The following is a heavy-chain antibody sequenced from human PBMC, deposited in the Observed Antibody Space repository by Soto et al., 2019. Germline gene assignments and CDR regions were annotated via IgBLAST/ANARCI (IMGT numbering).Heavy chain of an antibody. CDR2: ISGSGGST. J-gene: IGHJ5*02. D-gene: IGHD3-22*01. Sequence: GGSLRLSCAASGFTFSSYAMSWVRQAPGKGLEWVSAISGSGGSTYYADSVKGRFTISRDNSKNTLYLQMNSLRAEDTAVYYCAKIPFYAYYDSSGYAYNGIYPWGQGTVVTVSA. V-gene: IGHV3-23*01. CDR3: AKIPFYAYYDSSGYAYNGIYP. CDR1: GFTFSSYA.